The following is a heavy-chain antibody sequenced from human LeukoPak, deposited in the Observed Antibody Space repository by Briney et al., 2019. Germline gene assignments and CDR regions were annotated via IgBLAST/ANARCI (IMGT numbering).Heavy chain of an antibody. CDR3: VAVAGRPAGGGVYC. V-gene: IGHV3-30*02. J-gene: IGHJ4*02. Sequence: GGSLRLSCAASGFTFRSYGMHWVRQAPGKGLEGVAFTRYDGNNKYYADSVKGRFTTSRDNSKNTVYLQMNSLRVEDTAVYYCVAVAGRPAGGGVYCWGQGTLVTVSS. CDR1: GFTFRSYG. D-gene: IGHD6-19*01. CDR2: TRYDGNNK.